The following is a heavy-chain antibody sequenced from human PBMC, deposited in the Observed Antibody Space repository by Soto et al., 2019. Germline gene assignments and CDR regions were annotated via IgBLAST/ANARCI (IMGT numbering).Heavy chain of an antibody. J-gene: IGHJ5*02. CDR1: GFTFSSYS. V-gene: IGHV3-21*01. Sequence: EVQLVESGGGLVKPGGSLRLSCAASGFTFSSYSMNWVRQAPGKGLEWVSSISSSSSYIYYADSVKGRFTISRDNAKNSLYLQMNSLRAEDTAVYYCARDLIAAAGTGWFDPWGQGTLVTVSS. CDR2: ISSSSSYI. D-gene: IGHD6-13*01. CDR3: ARDLIAAAGTGWFDP.